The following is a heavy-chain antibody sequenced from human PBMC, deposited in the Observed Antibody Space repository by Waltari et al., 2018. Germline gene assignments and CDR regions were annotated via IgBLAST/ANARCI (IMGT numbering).Heavy chain of an antibody. CDR1: GYTFTDYY. CDR3: ATVGKAQQSNPPAD. Sequence: EVQLVQSGAEVKKPGATVKISCKVSGYTFTDYYMHWVQQAPGKGLEWMGLVEPEDGEPIYAEKFQGRVTITADTSPDTAYMELSSLRSEDTAVYYCATVGKAQQSNPPADWGQGTLVTVSS. D-gene: IGHD4-4*01. J-gene: IGHJ4*02. CDR2: VEPEDGEP. V-gene: IGHV1-69-2*01.